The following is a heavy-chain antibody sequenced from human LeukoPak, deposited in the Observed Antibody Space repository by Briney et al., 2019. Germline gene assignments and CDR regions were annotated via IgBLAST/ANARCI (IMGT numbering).Heavy chain of an antibody. J-gene: IGHJ4*02. V-gene: IGHV4-38-2*02. D-gene: IGHD1-26*01. Sequence: SETLSLTCTVSGYSISSGYHWGWIRQPPGKGLEWIGSIYHSGSTYYNPSLKSRVTISVDTSKNQFSLKLSSVTAADTAVYYCARLLGAALDYWGQGTLVTVSS. CDR1: GYSISSGYH. CDR2: IYHSGST. CDR3: ARLLGAALDY.